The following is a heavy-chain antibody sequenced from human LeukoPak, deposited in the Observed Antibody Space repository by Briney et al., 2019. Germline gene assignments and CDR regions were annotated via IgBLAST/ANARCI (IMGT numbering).Heavy chain of an antibody. CDR2: ISWNSGSI. J-gene: IGHJ3*02. V-gene: IGHV3-9*01. CDR3: AKDRSLYSSGWYDAFDI. D-gene: IGHD6-19*01. Sequence: GGSLRLSCAASGFTFDDYAMHWVRQAPGKGLEWVSGISWNSGSIGYADSVKGRFTISRDNAKNSLYLQMNSLRAEDTALYYCAKDRSLYSSGWYDAFDIWGQGTMVTVSS. CDR1: GFTFDDYA.